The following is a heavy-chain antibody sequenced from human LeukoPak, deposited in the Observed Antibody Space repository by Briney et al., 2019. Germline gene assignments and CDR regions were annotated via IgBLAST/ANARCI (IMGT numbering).Heavy chain of an antibody. D-gene: IGHD3-10*01. Sequence: SETLSLTCAVSGGSISSSSYYWGWIRQPPGQGLEWIGSIYFTGSTYYTPSLKSRVTISVDTSKNQFSLKVSSVTAADTAVYYCARHSSYYGNFDYWGQGTLVTVSS. CDR1: GGSISSSSYY. V-gene: IGHV4-39*01. CDR3: ARHSSYYGNFDY. CDR2: IYFTGST. J-gene: IGHJ4*02.